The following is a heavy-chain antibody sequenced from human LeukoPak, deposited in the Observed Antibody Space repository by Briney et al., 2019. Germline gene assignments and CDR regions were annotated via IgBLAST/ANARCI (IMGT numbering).Heavy chain of an antibody. Sequence: GGSLRLSCAASGFTFSSYSMNWVRQAPGKGLEWVSYISSSSSTIYYADSVKGRFTISRDNAKNSLDLQMNSLRAEDTAVYYCAREPDLAYCGGDCYSGYDAFDIWGQGTMVTVSS. J-gene: IGHJ3*02. D-gene: IGHD2-21*02. CDR3: AREPDLAYCGGDCYSGYDAFDI. CDR2: ISSSSSTI. V-gene: IGHV3-48*04. CDR1: GFTFSSYS.